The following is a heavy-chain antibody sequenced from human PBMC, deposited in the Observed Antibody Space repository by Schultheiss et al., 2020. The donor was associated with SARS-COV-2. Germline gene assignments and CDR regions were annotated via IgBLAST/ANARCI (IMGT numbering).Heavy chain of an antibody. J-gene: IGHJ4*02. CDR1: GGSFSGYY. CDR3: ARILTYYYDSSGYYFDY. Sequence: SETLSLTCAVYGGSFSGYYWSWIRQPPGKGLEWIGEINQSGSTNYNPSLKSRVTISVDTSKNQFSLKLSSVTAADTAVYYCARILTYYYDSSGYYFDYWGQGTLVTVSS. V-gene: IGHV4-34*01. CDR2: INQSGST. D-gene: IGHD3-22*01.